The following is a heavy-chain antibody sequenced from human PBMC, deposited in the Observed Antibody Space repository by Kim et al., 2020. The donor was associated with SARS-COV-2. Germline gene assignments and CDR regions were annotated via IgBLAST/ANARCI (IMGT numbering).Heavy chain of an antibody. CDR1: GGSISSYY. CDR3: ARGDSGYDFEYYFDY. Sequence: SETLSLICTVSGGSISSYYWSWIRQPPGKGLEWIGYIYYSGSTNYNPSLKSRVTISVDTSKNQFSLKLSSVTAADTAVYYCARGDSGYDFEYYFDYWGQGTLVTVSS. CDR2: IYYSGST. J-gene: IGHJ4*02. V-gene: IGHV4-59*01. D-gene: IGHD5-12*01.